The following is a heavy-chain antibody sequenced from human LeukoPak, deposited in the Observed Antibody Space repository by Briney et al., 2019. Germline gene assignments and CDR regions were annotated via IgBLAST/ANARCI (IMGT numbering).Heavy chain of an antibody. CDR2: ISDSGDT. J-gene: IGHJ3*02. CDR3: ARDSYYDTSGYFNDTFDM. Sequence: SETLPLTCTVSGVSISSYYWSWIRQPPGKGLEWIGHISDSGDTNYNPSLKSRVTISVGTSKKQFSLKLSSVTTADTAVYYCARDSYYDTSGYFNDTFDMWGQGTLVTVSS. V-gene: IGHV4-59*01. D-gene: IGHD3-22*01. CDR1: GVSISSYY.